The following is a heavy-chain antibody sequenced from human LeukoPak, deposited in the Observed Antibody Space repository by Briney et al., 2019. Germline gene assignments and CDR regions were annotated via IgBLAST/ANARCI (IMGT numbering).Heavy chain of an antibody. CDR2: IIPIFGTA. D-gene: IGHD4-11*01. J-gene: IGHJ3*02. Sequence: SVKVSCKASGGTFTSYAISWVRQAPGQGLEWMGGIIPIFGTANYAQKFQGRVTITADESTSTAYMELSSLRSEDTAVYYCARDRTVTDAFDIWGQGTMVTVSS. V-gene: IGHV1-69*13. CDR3: ARDRTVTDAFDI. CDR1: GGTFTSYA.